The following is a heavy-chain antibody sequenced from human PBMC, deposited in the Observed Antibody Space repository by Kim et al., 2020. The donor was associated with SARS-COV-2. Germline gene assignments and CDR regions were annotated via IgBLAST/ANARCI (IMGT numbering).Heavy chain of an antibody. V-gene: IGHV3-7*01. CDR3: ARVGSSSWYFDY. J-gene: IGHJ4*02. D-gene: IGHD6-13*01. CDR2: K. Sequence: KYYVDSMKGRFTIYRDNAKNSLYLQMNSLRAEDTAVYYCARVGSSSWYFDYWGQGTLVTVSS.